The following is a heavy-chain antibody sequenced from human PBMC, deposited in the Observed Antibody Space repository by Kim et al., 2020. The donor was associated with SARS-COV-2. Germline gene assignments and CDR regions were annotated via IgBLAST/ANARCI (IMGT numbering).Heavy chain of an antibody. V-gene: IGHV3-49*04. Sequence: GGSLRLSCTASGFNFRDYAMSWVRQAPGKGLEWVGFIHTKGGTTDYAASVKGRFTISRDDSKSIAYLQMNGLKSEDTAVYYCTRGLRPGPGPDYWGQGTLVTVSS. CDR3: TRGLRPGPGPDY. CDR1: GFNFRDYA. CDR2: IHTKGGTT. J-gene: IGHJ4*02. D-gene: IGHD2-15*01.